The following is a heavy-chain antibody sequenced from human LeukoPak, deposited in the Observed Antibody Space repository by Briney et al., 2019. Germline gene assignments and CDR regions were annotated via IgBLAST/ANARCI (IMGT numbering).Heavy chain of an antibody. CDR1: GFTFSSYS. D-gene: IGHD6-13*01. V-gene: IGHV3-21*01. CDR3: ARDDGSSWDDAFDI. J-gene: IGHJ3*02. CDR2: ISSSSSYI. Sequence: KPGGSLRLSCAASGFTFSSYSMNWVRQAPGKGLEWVSSISSSSSYIYYADSVKGRFTISRDNAKNSLYLQMNSLRAEDTAVYYCARDDGSSWDDAFDIWGQGTMVTVSS.